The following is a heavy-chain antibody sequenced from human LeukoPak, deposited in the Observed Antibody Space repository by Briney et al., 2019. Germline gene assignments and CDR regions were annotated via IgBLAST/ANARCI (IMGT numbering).Heavy chain of an antibody. CDR2: IIPIFGTA. Sequence: SVKVSCKASGGTFSSYAISWVRQAPGQGLEWMGGIIPIFGTANYAQKFQGRVTITADESTSTAYMELSSLRSEETAVYYCARGGFGLGVGSTKGLNWFDPWGQGTLVTVSS. CDR3: ARGGFGLGVGSTKGLNWFDP. CDR1: GGTFSSYA. D-gene: IGHD1-26*01. V-gene: IGHV1-69*13. J-gene: IGHJ5*02.